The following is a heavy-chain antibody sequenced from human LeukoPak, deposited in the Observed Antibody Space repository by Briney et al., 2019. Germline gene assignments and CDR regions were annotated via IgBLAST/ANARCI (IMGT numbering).Heavy chain of an antibody. V-gene: IGHV3-30*03. CDR3: AREGYYGSGSPPSLYFDY. J-gene: IGHJ4*02. Sequence: GGSLRLSCAASGFTFNTHAMSWVRQAPGKGLEWVAVTSSDLNVKLYADSVKGRFTISRDNSRSTLYLQMNSLRPEDTAIYYCAREGYYGSGSPPSLYFDYWGQGTLVTVSS. D-gene: IGHD3-10*01. CDR1: GFTFNTHA. CDR2: TSSDLNVK.